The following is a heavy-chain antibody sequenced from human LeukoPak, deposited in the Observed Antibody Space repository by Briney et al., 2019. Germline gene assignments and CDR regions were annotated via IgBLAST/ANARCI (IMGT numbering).Heavy chain of an antibody. CDR1: GYTFTAYY. Sequence: GASVKVSCKASGYTFTAYYMHWGRQAPGQGLEWMGWINPTSGGTNYAQKFQGRVTMTRDTSISTAYMELSGLISDDTAVYYCARDRERYRNYYYSMDVWGKGTTVTVSS. CDR3: ARDRERYRNYYYSMDV. J-gene: IGHJ6*03. CDR2: INPTSGGT. V-gene: IGHV1-2*02. D-gene: IGHD2-15*01.